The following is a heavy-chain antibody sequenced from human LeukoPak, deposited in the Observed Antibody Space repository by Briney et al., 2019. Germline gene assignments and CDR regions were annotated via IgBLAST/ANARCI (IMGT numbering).Heavy chain of an antibody. CDR3: TRSVRFLEWLSTSHYYYYMDV. V-gene: IGHV3-49*04. Sequence: GGSLRLSCTASGFTFGDYAMTWVRQAPGKGLEWVGFIASETYGGTAEYAASVKGRFTISRDDSKSIAYLQMNSLKTEDTAVYYCTRSVRFLEWLSTSHYYYYMDVWGKGTTVTVSS. CDR2: IASETYGGTA. J-gene: IGHJ6*03. D-gene: IGHD3-3*01. CDR1: GFTFGDYA.